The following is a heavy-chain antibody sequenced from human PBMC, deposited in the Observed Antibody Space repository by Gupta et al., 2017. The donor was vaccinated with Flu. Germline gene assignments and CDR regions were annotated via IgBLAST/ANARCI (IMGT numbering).Heavy chain of an antibody. Sequence: FGRYGLNGVRQAPSKGLQWVEVIGLENDYNHYEDSVKGRFDISRDKSKSMVAVQTARLSVEETAVYYCAGARGGSYHFVDYWGQGVQGTVSS. CDR1: FGRYG. V-gene: IGHV3-33*07. J-gene: IGHJ4*02. CDR2: IGLENDYN. CDR3: AGARGGSYHFVDY. D-gene: IGHD3-16*02.